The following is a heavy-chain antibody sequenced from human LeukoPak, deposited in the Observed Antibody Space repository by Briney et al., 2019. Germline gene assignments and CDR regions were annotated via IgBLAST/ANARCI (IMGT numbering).Heavy chain of an antibody. CDR3: AKDCGARIGYCSSTSCYNY. CDR2: ISGSGGST. J-gene: IGHJ4*02. V-gene: IGHV3-23*01. D-gene: IGHD2-2*02. CDR1: GFTFSSYA. Sequence: PGGSLRLSCAASGFTFSSYAMSWVRQAPGKGLEWVSAISGSGGSTYYADSVKGRFTISRDNSKNTLYLQMNSLRAEDTAVYYCAKDCGARIGYCSSTSCYNYWGQGTLVTVSS.